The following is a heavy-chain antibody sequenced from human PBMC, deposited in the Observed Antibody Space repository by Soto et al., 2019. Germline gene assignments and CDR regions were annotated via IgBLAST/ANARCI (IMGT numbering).Heavy chain of an antibody. CDR3: AHSPAPRVYFQH. Sequence: SGPTLANPTQTLTLTCVFSGFSLNTGGVTVGWIRQPPGKALEWVALIYWDDGKRYSPSLKSRLTITKETSRNQVVLTMTNVDPKDTATYFCAHSPAPRVYFQHWGEGTLVTVSS. V-gene: IGHV2-5*02. CDR1: GFSLNTGGVT. CDR2: IYWDDGK. D-gene: IGHD3-10*01. J-gene: IGHJ1*01.